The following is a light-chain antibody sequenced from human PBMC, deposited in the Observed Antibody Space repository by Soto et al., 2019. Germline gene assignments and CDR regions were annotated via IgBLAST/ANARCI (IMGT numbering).Light chain of an antibody. Sequence: QSVLTQPPSASGTPGQRVTISCSGSSSNFGKSIVSWYQLLPGRAPKVLIYGNSQRPLGVPVRFSGSKSDTSGTLDITGLQTGDEADYYCATWDGSLPAEVFGGGTKLTVL. CDR1: SSNFGKSI. CDR2: GNS. J-gene: IGLJ2*01. V-gene: IGLV1-44*01. CDR3: ATWDGSLPAEV.